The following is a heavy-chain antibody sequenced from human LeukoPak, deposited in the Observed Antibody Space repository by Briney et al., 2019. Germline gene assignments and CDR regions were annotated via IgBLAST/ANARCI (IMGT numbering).Heavy chain of an antibody. CDR2: FYGGGGT. CDR3: ARDGGSGTPHLSYYYYGMDV. Sequence: GGSLKLSCAASGFTVSGTCMSWVRQAPGQGLEWVSFFYGGGGTTNDVSEKGRFTISTDTSKNTLHLQMNSLRAEDTAVYYCARDGGSGTPHLSYYYYGMDVWGQGTTVTVSS. J-gene: IGHJ6*02. V-gene: IGHV3-53*01. D-gene: IGHD3-10*01. CDR1: GFTVSGTC.